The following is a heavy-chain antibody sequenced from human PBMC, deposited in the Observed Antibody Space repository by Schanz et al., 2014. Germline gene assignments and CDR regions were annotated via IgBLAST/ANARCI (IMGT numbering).Heavy chain of an antibody. CDR3: ARGGFFDSTSFDA. CDR1: GYTFTTYY. J-gene: IGHJ4*02. V-gene: IGHV1-46*03. Sequence: QVQLVQSGAEVKKPGVSVKVSCKASGYTFTTYYIHWVRQAPGQGLEWMGKINPSSGTARIAQNFQGRLAVTRDTSTSTVNMELSSLRSEDTAVYCCARGGFFDSTSFDAWGQGTLVTVSS. D-gene: IGHD2-2*01. CDR2: INPSSGTA.